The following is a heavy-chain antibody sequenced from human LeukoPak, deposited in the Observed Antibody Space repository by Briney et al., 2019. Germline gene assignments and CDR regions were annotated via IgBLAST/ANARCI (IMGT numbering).Heavy chain of an antibody. D-gene: IGHD2-8*02. CDR1: GFTFSSYS. J-gene: IGHJ3*02. V-gene: IGHV3-48*04. Sequence: PGGSLRLSCAASGFTFSSYSMNWVRQAPGKGLEWVSYISSSGSTIYYADSVKGRFTISRDNAKNSLYLQMNSLRAEDTAVYYCARPITGGTSDAFDIWGQGTMVTVSS. CDR2: ISSSGSTI. CDR3: ARPITGGTSDAFDI.